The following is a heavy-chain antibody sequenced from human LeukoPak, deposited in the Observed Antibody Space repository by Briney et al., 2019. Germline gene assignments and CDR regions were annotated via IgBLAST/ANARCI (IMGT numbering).Heavy chain of an antibody. CDR2: IYHSGNT. CDR1: GYSISSGYY. J-gene: IGHJ6*03. D-gene: IGHD4-17*01. Sequence: KPSETLSLTCAVSGYSISSGYYWGWIRQPPGKGLEWIGNIYHSGNTYYNPSLKSRVTMSVDTSKNQFSLKLSSVTASDTAVYYCARISPHYGDYPQYYYYYMGVWGKGTTVTVSS. CDR3: ARISPHYGDYPQYYYYYMGV. V-gene: IGHV4-38-2*01.